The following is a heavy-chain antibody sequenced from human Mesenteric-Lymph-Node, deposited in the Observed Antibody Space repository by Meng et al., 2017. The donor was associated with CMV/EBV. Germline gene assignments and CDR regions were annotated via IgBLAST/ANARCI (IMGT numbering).Heavy chain of an antibody. CDR3: AREAEYSYGFYGMDV. J-gene: IGHJ6*02. V-gene: IGHV3-74*01. CDR1: GFTFSSYA. CDR2: INSDGSST. Sequence: GGSLRLSCVASGFTFSSYAMTWVRQAPGKGLVWVSRINSDGSSTSYADSVKGRFTISRDNAKNTLYLQMNSLRAEDTAVYYCAREAEYSYGFYGMDVWGQGTTVTVSS. D-gene: IGHD5-18*01.